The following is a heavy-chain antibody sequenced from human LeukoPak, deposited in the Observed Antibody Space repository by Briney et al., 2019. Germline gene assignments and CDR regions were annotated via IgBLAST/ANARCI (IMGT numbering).Heavy chain of an antibody. CDR1: GYTLNSYD. J-gene: IGHJ6*02. D-gene: IGHD6-13*01. CDR2: ISVNNDNT. Sequence: ASVTVSCKASGYTLNSYDISWVRQAPGQGLEWMGWISVNNDNTYYTQKLQGRVTMTTDTSTSTAYMELRSLRSDDTAVYYCARGLLDLGDSNSWYVIDHYYDMDVWGQGTTVTVSS. CDR3: ARGLLDLGDSNSWYVIDHYYDMDV. V-gene: IGHV1-18*01.